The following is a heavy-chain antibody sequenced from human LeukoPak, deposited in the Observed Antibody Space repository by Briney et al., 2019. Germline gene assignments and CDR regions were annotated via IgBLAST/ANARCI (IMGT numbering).Heavy chain of an antibody. D-gene: IGHD2-15*01. CDR1: GFTFSRYD. Sequence: GGSLRLSCAASGFTFSRYDMHWVRQSTGNGLEWVSGIGTAADTFYLGSVKGRFTISRDNSKNTLYLQMNSLRAEDTAVYYCAKAGAVVVVAAKYFDYWGQGTLVTVSS. CDR3: AKAGAVVVVAAKYFDY. J-gene: IGHJ4*02. V-gene: IGHV3-13*01. CDR2: IGTAADT.